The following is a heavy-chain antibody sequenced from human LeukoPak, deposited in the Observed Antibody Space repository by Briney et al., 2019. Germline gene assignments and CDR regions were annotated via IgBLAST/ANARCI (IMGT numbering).Heavy chain of an antibody. V-gene: IGHV3-9*01. Sequence: GGSLRLSCAASGFTFDDCATHWVRQAPGKGLEWVSGISWNSGSIGYADSVKGRFTISRDNAKNSLYLQMNSLRAEDTALYYCASYCSSTSCQSIDYWGQGTLVTVSS. CDR1: GFTFDDCA. J-gene: IGHJ4*02. CDR2: ISWNSGSI. CDR3: ASYCSSTSCQSIDY. D-gene: IGHD2-2*01.